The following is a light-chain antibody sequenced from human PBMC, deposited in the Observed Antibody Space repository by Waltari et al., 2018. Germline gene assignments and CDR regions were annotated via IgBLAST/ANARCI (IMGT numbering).Light chain of an antibody. CDR2: EVY. V-gene: IGLV2-8*01. J-gene: IGLJ3*02. Sequence: QSALTQPPSASGSPGQSVTISCTGTSSDVGGYNYVSWFQQHPNKAPKLIIYEVYKRPSGVPDRFSGSKSGNTASLTISGLQAEDEADYYCSSFTSSGTIVFGGGTKLTVL. CDR3: SSFTSSGTIV. CDR1: SSDVGGYNY.